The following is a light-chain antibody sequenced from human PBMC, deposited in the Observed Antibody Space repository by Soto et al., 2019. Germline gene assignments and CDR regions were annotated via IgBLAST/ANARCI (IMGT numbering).Light chain of an antibody. V-gene: IGLV2-14*01. J-gene: IGLJ1*01. CDR3: GSCKTSTTLV. CDR2: EVS. Sequence: QSALTQPASVSGSPGQSITISCTGTSDDVGACNYVSWYQQHTDKAPKVVIYEVSNRPSGVSNRFSDSKSGNTASLTISGLQAEDEADYYCGSCKTSTTLVFGTGTKVTVL. CDR1: SDDVGACNY.